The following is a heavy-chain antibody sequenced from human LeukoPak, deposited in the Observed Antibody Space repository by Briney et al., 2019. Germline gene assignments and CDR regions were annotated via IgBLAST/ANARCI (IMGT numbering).Heavy chain of an antibody. CDR2: ISWDGGST. Sequence: GGSLRLSCAASRFTLDDYAMHWVRQAPGKGLEWVSLISWDGGSTYYADSVKGRFTISRDNSKNSLYLQMNSLRAEDTALYYCAKDAAAQKGDRIYYYYYMDVWGKGTTVTVSS. V-gene: IGHV3-43D*03. CDR3: AKDAAAQKGDRIYYYYYMDV. J-gene: IGHJ6*03. D-gene: IGHD2-15*01. CDR1: RFTLDDYA.